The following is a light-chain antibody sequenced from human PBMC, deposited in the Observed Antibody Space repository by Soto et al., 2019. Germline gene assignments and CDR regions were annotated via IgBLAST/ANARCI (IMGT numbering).Light chain of an antibody. CDR1: ESVNIN. CDR2: GAS. J-gene: IGKJ1*01. CDR3: HQYNHWPPWT. Sequence: EMVMTQSPATLSVSPGERATLSCRASESVNINLAWYQQTPGQAPRLLIYGASTRATGIPARFSGSGSGTEFTLTISSLQSEDFAVYYCHQYNHWPPWTFGQGTKVDIK. V-gene: IGKV3-15*01.